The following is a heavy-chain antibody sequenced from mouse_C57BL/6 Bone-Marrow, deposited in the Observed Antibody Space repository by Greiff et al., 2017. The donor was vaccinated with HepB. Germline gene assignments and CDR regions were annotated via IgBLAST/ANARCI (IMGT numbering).Heavy chain of an antibody. V-gene: IGHV1-50*01. J-gene: IGHJ1*03. D-gene: IGHD1-1*01. Sequence: VQLQQPGAELVKPGASVKLSCKASGYTFTSYWMQWVKQRPGQGLEWIGEIDPSDSYTNYNQKFKGKATLTVDTSSSTAYMQRSSLTSEDSAVYYCARTTPYYYGSIYHWYFDVWGTGTTVTVSS. CDR2: IDPSDSYT. CDR3: ARTTPYYYGSIYHWYFDV. CDR1: GYTFTSYW.